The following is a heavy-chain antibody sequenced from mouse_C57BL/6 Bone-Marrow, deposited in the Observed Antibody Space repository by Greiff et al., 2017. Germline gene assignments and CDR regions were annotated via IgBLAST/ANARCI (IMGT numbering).Heavy chain of an antibody. V-gene: IGHV1-64*01. J-gene: IGHJ2*01. CDR1: GYTFTSYW. CDR2: IHPNSGST. CDR3: ARKHYYGSSFDY. Sequence: VQLQQPGAELVKPGASVKLSCKASGYTFTSYWMHWVKQRPGQGLEWIGMIHPNSGSTNYNEKFKSKATLTVDKSSSTAYMQLRSPTSEDSAVYYRARKHYYGSSFDYWGQGTTLTVSS. D-gene: IGHD1-1*01.